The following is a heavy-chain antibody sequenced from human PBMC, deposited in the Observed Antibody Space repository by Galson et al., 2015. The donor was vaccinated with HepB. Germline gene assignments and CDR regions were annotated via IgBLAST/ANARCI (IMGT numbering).Heavy chain of an antibody. J-gene: IGHJ4*02. CDR3: AKEDGDYGIDY. CDR1: GFTFSNYA. CDR2: ITGTGGST. D-gene: IGHD4-17*01. V-gene: IGHV3-23*01. Sequence: SLRLSCAASGFTFSNYAMSWVRQAPGKGLQWVSAITGTGGSTYNADSVKGRFTISRDNSKNTLYLQMNNLRAEDTAIYYCAKEDGDYGIDYWGQETLVTVSS.